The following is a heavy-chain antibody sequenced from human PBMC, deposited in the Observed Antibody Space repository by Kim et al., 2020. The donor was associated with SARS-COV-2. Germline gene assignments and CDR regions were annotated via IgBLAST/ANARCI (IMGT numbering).Heavy chain of an antibody. CDR3: TRIPGTTLAFWVAF. J-gene: IGHJ3*01. Sequence: GGSLRLSCTASGFTFSDSPIHWVRQASGKGLEWVGRIRSRVYSYATSYAASGKGRFTISRDDSESTAYLQMNSLKTEDTAVDDCTRIPGTTLAFWVAF. V-gene: IGHV3-73*01. D-gene: IGHD1-1*01. CDR1: GFTFSDSP. CDR2: IRSRVYSYAT.